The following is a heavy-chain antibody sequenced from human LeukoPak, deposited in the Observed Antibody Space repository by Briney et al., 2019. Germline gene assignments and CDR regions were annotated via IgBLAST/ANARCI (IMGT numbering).Heavy chain of an antibody. D-gene: IGHD2-15*01. Sequence: GGSLRLSCVVSGLTFSSYSMTWVRQAPGKELEYVSAISSDGGSTYYADSVKGRFTISRDNTKNTLYVQMSSLRAEDTAVYYCVKCSGGSCYKPIDIWGQGTMVTVSS. V-gene: IGHV3-64*05. CDR3: VKCSGGSCYKPIDI. J-gene: IGHJ3*02. CDR1: GLTFSSYS. CDR2: ISSDGGST.